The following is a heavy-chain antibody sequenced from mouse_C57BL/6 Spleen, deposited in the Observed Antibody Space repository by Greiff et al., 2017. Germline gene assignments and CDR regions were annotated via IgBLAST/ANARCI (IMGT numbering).Heavy chain of an antibody. D-gene: IGHD4-1*01. CDR2: IDPETGGT. J-gene: IGHJ3*01. Sequence: QVQLQQSGAELVRPGASVTLSCKASGYTFTDYEMHWVKQTPVHGLEWIGAIDPETGGTAYNQKFKGKAILTADKSSSTAYMELRSLTSEDSAVYYCTRKTGRGFADWGQGTLVTVSA. CDR3: TRKTGRGFAD. CDR1: GYTFTDYE. V-gene: IGHV1-15*01.